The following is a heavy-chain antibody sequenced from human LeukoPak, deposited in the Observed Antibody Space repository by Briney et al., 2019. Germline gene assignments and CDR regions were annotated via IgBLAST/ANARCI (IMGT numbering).Heavy chain of an antibody. D-gene: IGHD2-15*01. CDR1: GFTFSNYW. J-gene: IGHJ4*02. CDR3: ARELPFDY. V-gene: IGHV3-74*01. Sequence: GGSLRLSCAVSGFTFSNYWMHWVRQAPGKGLVWVSRIKGDGSRTDYADSVKGRFTISRDNAKNTLYLQMNSLRAEDTAIYYCARELPFDYWGQGTLVTVSS. CDR2: IKGDGSRT.